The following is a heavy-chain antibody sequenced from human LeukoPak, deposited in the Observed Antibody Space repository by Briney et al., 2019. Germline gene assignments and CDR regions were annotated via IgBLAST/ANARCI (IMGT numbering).Heavy chain of an antibody. J-gene: IGHJ4*02. D-gene: IGHD6-13*01. V-gene: IGHV4-4*07. CDR1: GGSISSYY. CDR3: AGIAAEEYYFDY. Sequence: PSETLSLTCTVSGGSISSYYWSWIRQPAGKGLEWIGRIYSSGNTNYNPSLKSRATISVDTSKNQFSLKLSSVTAADTAVYYCAGIAAEEYYFDYWGQGTLVTVSS. CDR2: IYSSGNT.